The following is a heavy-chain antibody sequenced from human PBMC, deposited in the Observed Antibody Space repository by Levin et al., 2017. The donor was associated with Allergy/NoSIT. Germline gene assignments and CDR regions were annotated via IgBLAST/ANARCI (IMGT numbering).Heavy chain of an antibody. CDR3: ARPTDGVLAFDS. Sequence: TGGSLRLSCAASGFTFSSYAMHWVRQAPGKGLEWVAVISYDGSNKYYADSVKGRFTISRDNSKNTLYLQMNSLRAEETAVYYCARPTDGVLAFDSWGQGTMVTVSS. D-gene: IGHD3-10*01. CDR1: GFTFSSYA. J-gene: IGHJ3*02. V-gene: IGHV3-30-3*01. CDR2: ISYDGSNK.